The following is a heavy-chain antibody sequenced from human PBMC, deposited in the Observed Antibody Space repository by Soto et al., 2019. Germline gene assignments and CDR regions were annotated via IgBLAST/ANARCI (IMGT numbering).Heavy chain of an antibody. V-gene: IGHV1-18*01. CDR3: GRGGLAVSGTYDY. J-gene: IGHJ4*02. Sequence: VQLVQSGAEVKESGASVKVSCKASGYTFINYGVAWVRWAPGQGPEWMGWISGSNGDTKYAQNLQNRVSLTTDTSTNTAYMELRSLRPDDTAIYFCGRGGLAVSGTYDYWGQGTLVTVSS. CDR2: ISGSNGDT. CDR1: GYTFINYG. D-gene: IGHD6-19*01.